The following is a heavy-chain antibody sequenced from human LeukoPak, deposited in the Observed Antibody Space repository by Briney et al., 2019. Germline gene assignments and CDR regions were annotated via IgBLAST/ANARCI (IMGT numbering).Heavy chain of an antibody. CDR2: IYSGGST. J-gene: IGHJ4*02. D-gene: IGHD5-12*01. Sequence: GGSLRLSCAASGFTVSSNYMSWVRQAPGKGLEWVSVIYSGGSTYYADSVKGRFTISRDNSKNTLYLQMNSLRAEDTAVYYCAKDTGYETQGIDYWGQGTLVTVSS. CDR1: GFTVSSNY. V-gene: IGHV3-66*01. CDR3: AKDTGYETQGIDY.